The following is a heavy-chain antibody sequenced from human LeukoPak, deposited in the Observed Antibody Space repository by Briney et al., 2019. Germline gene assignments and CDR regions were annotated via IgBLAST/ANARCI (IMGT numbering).Heavy chain of an antibody. J-gene: IGHJ3*02. V-gene: IGHV4-59*08. CDR2: IYYTGST. CDR1: GGSISSYY. CDR3: ARVEGTYYYGSGSYAFDI. D-gene: IGHD3-10*01. Sequence: PSETLSLTCTISGGSISSYYWSWIRQPPGKGLEWIGYIYYTGSTNRNPSLKSRVTISVDTSKNQFSLKLSSVTAADTAVYYCARVEGTYYYGSGSYAFDIWGQGTMVTVSS.